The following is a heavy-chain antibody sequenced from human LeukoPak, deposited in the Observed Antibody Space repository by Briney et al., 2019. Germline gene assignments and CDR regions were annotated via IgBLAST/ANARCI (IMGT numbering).Heavy chain of an antibody. J-gene: IGHJ5*02. CDR2: ISSSSSYI. CDR1: GFTFSSYS. D-gene: IGHD3-3*01. Sequence: GGSLRLSCAASGFTFSSYSMNWVRQAPGKGLEWVSSISSSSSYIYYADSVRGRFTISRDNAKNSLYLQMNSLRAEDTAVYYCVRGVSLPYDFWEKSWFDPWGQGTLVTVSS. CDR3: VRGVSLPYDFWEKSWFDP. V-gene: IGHV3-21*01.